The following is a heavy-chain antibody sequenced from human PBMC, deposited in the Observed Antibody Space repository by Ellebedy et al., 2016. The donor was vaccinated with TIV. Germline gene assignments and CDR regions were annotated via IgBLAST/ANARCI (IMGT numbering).Heavy chain of an antibody. CDR2: ISGSGDNT. V-gene: IGHV3-23*01. Sequence: GGSLRLXCAPSGFTFSNYAMSWVRQAPGKGLEWVSAISGSGDNTYYIDSVKGRFTISRDNSKNTLYLQMNSLRAEDTAQYYCAKDLGAGGGTVFQRWGQGTLVTVSS. CDR3: AKDLGAGGGTVFQR. CDR1: GFTFSNYA. D-gene: IGHD2-8*02. J-gene: IGHJ1*01.